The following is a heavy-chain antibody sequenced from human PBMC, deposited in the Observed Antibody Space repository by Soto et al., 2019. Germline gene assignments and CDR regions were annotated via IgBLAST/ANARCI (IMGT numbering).Heavy chain of an antibody. D-gene: IGHD2-15*01. J-gene: IGHJ1*01. CDR2: IYYSGST. V-gene: IGHV4-59*01. CDR1: GGSISSYY. CDR3: ARDDCSGGSCYRH. Sequence: SETLSLTCTVSGGSISSYYWSWIRQPPGKGLEWIGYIYYSGSTNYNPSLKSRVTISVDTSKNQFSLKLSSVTAADTAVYYCARDDCSGGSCYRHWGQGTLVTVSS.